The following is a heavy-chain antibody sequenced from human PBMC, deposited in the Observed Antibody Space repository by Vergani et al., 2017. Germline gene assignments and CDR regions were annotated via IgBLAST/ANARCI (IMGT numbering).Heavy chain of an antibody. Sequence: QVQLQESGPGLVKPSETLSLTCTVSGGSVSSGSYYWSWIRQPAGKGLEWIGYIYYSGSTNYNPSLKSRVTISVDTSKNQFSLKLSSVTAADTAVYYCARAVGGPYYEFWSGYYNYYYYYMDVWGKGTTVTVSS. J-gene: IGHJ6*03. CDR3: ARAVGGPYYEFWSGYYNYYYYYMDV. D-gene: IGHD3-3*01. CDR1: GGSVSSGSYY. V-gene: IGHV4-61*10. CDR2: IYYSGST.